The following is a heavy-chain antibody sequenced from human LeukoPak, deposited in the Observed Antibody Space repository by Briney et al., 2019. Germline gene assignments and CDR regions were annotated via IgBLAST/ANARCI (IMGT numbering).Heavy chain of an antibody. D-gene: IGHD1-26*01. CDR2: INPNSGGT. Sequence: ASVKVSCKASGYTFTGYYVHWVRQAPGQGLEWMGWINPNSGGTNYAQKFQGRVTMTRDTSISTAYMELSRLRSDDTAVYYCARAREVGHDYGDYWGQGTLVTVSS. CDR1: GYTFTGYY. J-gene: IGHJ4*02. V-gene: IGHV1-2*02. CDR3: ARAREVGHDYGDY.